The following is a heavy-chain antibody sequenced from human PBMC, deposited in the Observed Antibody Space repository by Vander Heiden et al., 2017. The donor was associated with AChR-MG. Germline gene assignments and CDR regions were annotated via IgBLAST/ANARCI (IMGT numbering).Heavy chain of an antibody. CDR3: AKVGPTRGIVVVPAAIRLGFDY. D-gene: IGHD2-2*01. V-gene: IGHV3-23*01. CDR2: ISGSGGST. Sequence: EVQLLESGGGLVQPGGSLRLSCAASGFTFSSYAMSWVRQAPGKGLEWVSAISGSGGSTYYADSVKGRFTISRDNSKNTLYLQMNSLRAEDTAVYYCAKVGPTRGIVVVPAAIRLGFDYWGQGTLVTVSS. CDR1: GFTFSSYA. J-gene: IGHJ4*02.